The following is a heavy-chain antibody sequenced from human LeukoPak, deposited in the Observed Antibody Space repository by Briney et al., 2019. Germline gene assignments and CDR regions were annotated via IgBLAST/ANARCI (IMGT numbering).Heavy chain of an antibody. D-gene: IGHD4-23*01. J-gene: IGHJ4*02. Sequence: GGSLRLSCAASGFIFRTYDMYWVRQAPGKGLEWVAFIRYDGSSKNYADSVTGRFTISRDNAKNSLYLQMNSLRAEDTAVYYCARLGYGGSAIDYWGQGTLVTVSS. V-gene: IGHV3-30*02. CDR1: GFIFRTYD. CDR2: IRYDGSSK. CDR3: ARLGYGGSAIDY.